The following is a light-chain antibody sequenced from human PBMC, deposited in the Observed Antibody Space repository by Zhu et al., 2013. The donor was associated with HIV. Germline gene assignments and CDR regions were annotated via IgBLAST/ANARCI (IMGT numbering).Light chain of an antibody. J-gene: IGKJ2*01. Sequence: EIAMTQSPATLSVSPGEGATLSCRASQSVSRNLAWYQQKPGQAPRLLIYGASTRATGIPDRFSGSGSGTEFTLTISSLQSGDFAVYYCQQYNNWPPYTFGQGTKLEIK. CDR3: QQYNNWPPYT. CDR2: GAS. CDR1: QSVSRN. V-gene: IGKV3-15*01.